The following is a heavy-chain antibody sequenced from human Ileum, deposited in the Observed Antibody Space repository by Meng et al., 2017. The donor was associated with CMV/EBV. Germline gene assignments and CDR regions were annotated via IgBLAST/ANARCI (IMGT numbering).Heavy chain of an antibody. CDR2: AKPKSYTT. CDR1: GFIFTEYY. CDR3: VRDNWGLDY. V-gene: IGHV3-72*01. J-gene: IGHJ4*02. Sequence: LGLACSAAGFIFTEYYMDWVRQDAGRGREWDGRAKPKSYTTQFAASVEGRFTISRDDSKNSLFLQMNNLKTEDTALYYCVRDNWGLDYWGQGTLVTVSS. D-gene: IGHD7-27*01.